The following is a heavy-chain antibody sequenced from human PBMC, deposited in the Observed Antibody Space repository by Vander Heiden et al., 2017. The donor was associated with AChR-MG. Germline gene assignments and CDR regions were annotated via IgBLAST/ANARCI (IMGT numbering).Heavy chain of an antibody. J-gene: IGHJ6*02. V-gene: IGHV2-5*02. CDR1: GSPLSTSGVG. D-gene: IGHD4-17*01. CDR2: INWDDDK. Sequence: QITLKESGPTLVDPTHTLALTCTFSGSPLSTSGVGVGWIRQPPGKALEVLALINWDDDKRYSPSLKSRLTITKDTSKNQVVLTMTNMDPVDTATYYCAHSQTTYGMDVWGQGTTVTVSS. CDR3: AHSQTTYGMDV.